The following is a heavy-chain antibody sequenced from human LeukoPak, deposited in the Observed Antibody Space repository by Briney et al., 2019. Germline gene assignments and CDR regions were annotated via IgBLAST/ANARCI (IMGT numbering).Heavy chain of an antibody. J-gene: IGHJ4*02. CDR1: GFTFSSYA. V-gene: IGHV3-23*01. D-gene: IGHD6-13*01. CDR2: ISGSGDST. CDR3: AKTRPLDSSSWSHGDY. Sequence: PGGSLRLSCAASGFTFSSYAMCWVRQAPGKGLEWVSAISGSGDSTYYGDSVKGRFTISRDNSKNTLYLQMNSLRAEDTAVYYCAKTRPLDSSSWSHGDYWGQGTLVTVSS.